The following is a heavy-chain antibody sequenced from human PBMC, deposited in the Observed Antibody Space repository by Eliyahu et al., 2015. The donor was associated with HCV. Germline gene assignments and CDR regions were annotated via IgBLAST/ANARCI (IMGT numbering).Heavy chain of an antibody. CDR2: IYYSGST. J-gene: IGHJ6*02. CDR1: GGSISSGGYY. D-gene: IGHD3-3*02. CDR3: ARDRIFRLYGMDV. V-gene: IGHV4-31*03. Sequence: QVQLQESGPGLVKPSQTLSLTCTVXGGSISSGGYYWSWIRQHPGKGLEWIGYIYYSGSTYYNPSLKSRVTISVDTSKNQFSLKLSSVTAADTAVYYCARDRIFRLYGMDVWGQGTTVTVSS.